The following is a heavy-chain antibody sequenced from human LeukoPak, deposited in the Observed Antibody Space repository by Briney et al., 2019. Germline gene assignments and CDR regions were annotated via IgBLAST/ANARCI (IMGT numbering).Heavy chain of an antibody. CDR2: INSDASTT. J-gene: IGHJ4*02. CDR1: GFTFSSYW. Sequence: GGSLRLSCAASGFTFSSYWMHWVRQAPGKGLVWVSRINSDASTTSYADSVKGRFTISRDNAKNTLHLQMNSLRAEDTAVYYSTRVAGSGSVDWGQGTLVTVSS. D-gene: IGHD1-26*01. CDR3: TRVAGSGSVD. V-gene: IGHV3-74*01.